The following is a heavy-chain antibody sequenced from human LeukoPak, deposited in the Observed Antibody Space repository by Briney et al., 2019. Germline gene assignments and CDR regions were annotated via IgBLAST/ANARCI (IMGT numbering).Heavy chain of an antibody. Sequence: GGSLRLSCAASGFTFSNYAVHWVRQAPGKGLEWVALISYDGSSKYYADSVKGRFTISRDNSKNTVYLQMNSLRADDTAVYYCARGTVNFDYWGQGTLVTVSS. J-gene: IGHJ4*02. V-gene: IGHV3-30-3*01. CDR3: ARGTVNFDY. D-gene: IGHD1-1*01. CDR2: ISYDGSSK. CDR1: GFTFSNYA.